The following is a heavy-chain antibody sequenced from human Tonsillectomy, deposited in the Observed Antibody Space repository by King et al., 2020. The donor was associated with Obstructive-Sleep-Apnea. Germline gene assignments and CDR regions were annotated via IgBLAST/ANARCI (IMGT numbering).Heavy chain of an antibody. CDR2: IYYSGST. J-gene: IGHJ6*02. Sequence: QLQLQESGPGLVKPSETLSLTCSVSGGSISSSTYYWGWIRQPPGKGLEWIGSIYYSGSTYYNPSLKSRVTISVDTSKNQFSLKLSSVTAADTAVYYCARGPKYYDILTGYYSYLSFGMDVWGQGTTVTVSS. CDR1: GGSISSSTYY. CDR3: ARGPKYYDILTGYYSYLSFGMDV. D-gene: IGHD3-9*01. V-gene: IGHV4-39*07.